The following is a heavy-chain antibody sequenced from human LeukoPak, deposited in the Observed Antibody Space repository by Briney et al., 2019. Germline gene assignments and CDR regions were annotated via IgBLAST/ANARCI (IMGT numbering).Heavy chain of an antibody. Sequence: NSSETLSLTCTVSGGSISSGGYYWSWIRQHPGKGLEWIGYIYYSGSTYYNPSLKSRVTISVDTSKNQFSPKLSSVTAADTAVYYCARARIAAAGSQALPDYGMDVWGQGTTVTVSS. CDR2: IYYSGST. CDR3: ARARIAAAGSQALPDYGMDV. CDR1: GGSISSGGYY. D-gene: IGHD6-13*01. J-gene: IGHJ6*02. V-gene: IGHV4-31*03.